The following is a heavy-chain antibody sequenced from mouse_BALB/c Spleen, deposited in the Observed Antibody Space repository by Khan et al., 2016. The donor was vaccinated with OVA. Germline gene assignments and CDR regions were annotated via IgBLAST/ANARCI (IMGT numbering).Heavy chain of an antibody. CDR3: TRLGNSYGSTIVY. CDR1: GYSFVNYW. CDR2: INPSTGYT. Sequence: QVQLQQSGAELAKPGASVKMSCKASGYSFVNYWIHWIKQRPGQGLEWIGYINPSTGYTEYNQKFKEKATLTADTPSSTAYMQLSSLTSEDSAGYHCTRLGNSYGSTIVYWSQGTTLTVAS. J-gene: IGHJ2*01. V-gene: IGHV1-7*01. D-gene: IGHD1-1*01.